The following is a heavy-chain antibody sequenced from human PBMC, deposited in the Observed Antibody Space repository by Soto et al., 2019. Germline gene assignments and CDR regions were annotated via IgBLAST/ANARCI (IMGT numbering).Heavy chain of an antibody. D-gene: IGHD6-6*01. CDR3: AKGKGGSSSSPWYSGMDV. V-gene: IGHV3-30*18. CDR2: VSYDGSNK. Sequence: QVQLVESGGGVVQPGRSLRLSCAASGFTFSSYGMHWVRQAPGKELEWVAVVSYDGSNKFYSDSVKGRFTISRYNSKNTLYLQMNSLRAEDTAVYYCAKGKGGSSSSPWYSGMDVWGQGTTVTVSS. CDR1: GFTFSSYG. J-gene: IGHJ6*02.